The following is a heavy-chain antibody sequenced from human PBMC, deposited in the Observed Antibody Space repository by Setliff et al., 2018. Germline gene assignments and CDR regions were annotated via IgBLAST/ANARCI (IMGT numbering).Heavy chain of an antibody. CDR3: AKKGLVIIWGYYYGMDV. CDR1: GITFTNAW. V-gene: IGHV3-48*01. Sequence: PGGSLRLSCTASGITFTNAWMSWVRQAPGKGLEWVSYISSSGSTIYYADSVKGRFTISRDNSKNTLYLQMNSLRAEDTAVYYCAKKGLVIIWGYYYGMDVWGQGTTVTVSS. CDR2: ISSSGSTI. D-gene: IGHD3-9*01. J-gene: IGHJ6*02.